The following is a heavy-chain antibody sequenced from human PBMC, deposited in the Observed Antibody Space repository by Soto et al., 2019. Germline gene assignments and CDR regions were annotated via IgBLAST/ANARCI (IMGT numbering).Heavy chain of an antibody. D-gene: IGHD3-22*01. CDR3: ARVGPDHYYDSSGYYSPIDY. Sequence: QVQLVQSGAEVKKPGSSVKVSCKASGDTFSSYAINWVRQAPGQGLEWMGGIIPMFGTANYAQKFKGRVTITAGESTSTVFMELSSLRSEDTAVCYCARVGPDHYYDSSGYYSPIDYWGQGTLVTVSS. J-gene: IGHJ4*02. CDR1: GDTFSSYA. V-gene: IGHV1-69*01. CDR2: IIPMFGTA.